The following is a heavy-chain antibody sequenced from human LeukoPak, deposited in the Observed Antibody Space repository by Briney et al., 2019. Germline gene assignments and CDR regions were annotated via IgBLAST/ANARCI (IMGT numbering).Heavy chain of an antibody. CDR1: GYTFSSYD. J-gene: IGHJ4*02. Sequence: ASVKVSCKASGYTFSSYDINWVRQATGQGLEWMGWMNPNSGNTGYAQKFQGRVTMTRDTSISTAYMELSRLRSDDTAVYYCAREKFRIMITFGGVIAAAFDYWGQGTLVTVSS. CDR2: MNPNSGNT. CDR3: AREKFRIMITFGGVIAAAFDY. D-gene: IGHD3-16*02. V-gene: IGHV1-8*01.